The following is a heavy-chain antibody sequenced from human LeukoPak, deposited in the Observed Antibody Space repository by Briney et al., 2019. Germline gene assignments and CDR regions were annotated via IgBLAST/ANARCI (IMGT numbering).Heavy chain of an antibody. CDR3: TRARESMATAGSYFDY. D-gene: IGHD6-13*01. V-gene: IGHV4-30-2*01. CDR2: IYHTGNT. CDR1: GGSISSGDYS. Sequence: SQTLSLTCAVSGGSISSGDYSWSWIRQPPGNGLEWIGYIYHTGNTNYNPSLKSRVTISVARSKNQFSLRLSSVTAADTAVYYCTRARESMATAGSYFDYWGQGTLVTVSS. J-gene: IGHJ4*02.